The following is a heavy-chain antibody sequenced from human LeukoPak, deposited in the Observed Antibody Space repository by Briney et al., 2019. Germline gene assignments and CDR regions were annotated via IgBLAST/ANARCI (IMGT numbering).Heavy chain of an antibody. D-gene: IGHD2-2*03. CDR3: ASGYCGSISCYASVY. CDR2: ISWNSGSI. J-gene: IGHJ4*02. V-gene: IGHV3-9*01. Sequence: GRSLRLSCAASGFTFDDYAMHWVRQAPGKGLEWVSGISWNSGSIGYADSVKGRFTISRDNAKNSLYLQMNSLRAEDTAVYYCASGYCGSISCYASVYWGQGTLVTVSS. CDR1: GFTFDDYA.